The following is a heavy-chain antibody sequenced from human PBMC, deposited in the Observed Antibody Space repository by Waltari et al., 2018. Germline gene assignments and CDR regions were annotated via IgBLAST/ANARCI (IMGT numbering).Heavy chain of an antibody. CDR3: AGGNVGYFQH. J-gene: IGHJ1*01. CDR2: LDQSGGT. V-gene: IGHV4-34*01. Sequence: VQLQQWGAGLLTPSETLSLTCAVYGGSLSGYYWSWFRPPPGKGLEWIGELDQSGGTNNRPTFKSRVTISVDTSKMQFSLKLASVTAADTAVDYVAGGNVGYFQHWGQGTLVSVSS. D-gene: IGHD6-13*01. CDR1: GGSLSGYY.